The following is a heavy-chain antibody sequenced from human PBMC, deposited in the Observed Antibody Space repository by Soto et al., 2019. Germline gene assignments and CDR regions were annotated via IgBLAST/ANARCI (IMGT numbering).Heavy chain of an antibody. Sequence: QVQLVQSGAEVKKPGASVKVSCKASGYTFTSYAISWVRQAPGQGLEWMGWISAYNGNTKYAQKLQGRVTLTTDTSTSTAYMEPRSRRSDEAAVYYCARDTAMARPDAWGQGTLVTVSS. CDR1: GYTFTSYA. CDR3: ARDTAMARPDA. CDR2: ISAYNGNT. J-gene: IGHJ4*02. D-gene: IGHD5-18*01. V-gene: IGHV1-18*01.